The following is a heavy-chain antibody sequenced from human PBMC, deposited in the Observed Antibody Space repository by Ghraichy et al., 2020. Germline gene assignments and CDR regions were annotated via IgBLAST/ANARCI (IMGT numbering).Heavy chain of an antibody. J-gene: IGHJ6*02. V-gene: IGHV3-21*01. CDR2: ISSSSSYI. CDR1: GFTFSSYS. Sequence: GGSLRLSCAASGFTFSSYSMNWVRQAPGKGLEWVSSISSSSSYIYYADSVKGRFTISRDNAKNSLYLQMNSLRAEDTAVYYCARSVYSGYDLNRISAYGMDVWGQGTTVTVSS. D-gene: IGHD5-12*01. CDR3: ARSVYSGYDLNRISAYGMDV.